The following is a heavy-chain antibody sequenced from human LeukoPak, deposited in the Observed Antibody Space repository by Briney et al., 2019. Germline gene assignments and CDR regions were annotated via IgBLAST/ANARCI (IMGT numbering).Heavy chain of an antibody. CDR1: GGSISSGSYY. Sequence: SETLSLTCTVSGGSISSGSYYWSWIRQPAGKGLEWIGRIYTSGSTNYNPSLKSRVTISVDTSKNQFSLKLSSVTAADTAVYYCARDRRYDFWSGEWDGHYYYMDVWGKGTTVTVSS. V-gene: IGHV4-61*02. CDR3: ARDRRYDFWSGEWDGHYYYMDV. J-gene: IGHJ6*03. CDR2: IYTSGST. D-gene: IGHD3-3*01.